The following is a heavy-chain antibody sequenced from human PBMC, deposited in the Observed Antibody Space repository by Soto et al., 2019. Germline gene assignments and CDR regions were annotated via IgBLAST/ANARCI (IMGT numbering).Heavy chain of an antibody. J-gene: IGHJ4*02. Sequence: QVQLQESGPGLVKPSQTLSLTCTVSGGSISSGGYYWSWIRQHPGKGLEWIGYIYYSGRTYYNPSLKSRFTISVDTSKNQFSLKLSSVTAADTAVYYCARSGYSYGPNPLLYWGQGTLVTVSS. V-gene: IGHV4-31*03. D-gene: IGHD5-18*01. CDR2: IYYSGRT. CDR3: ARSGYSYGPNPLLY. CDR1: GGSISSGGYY.